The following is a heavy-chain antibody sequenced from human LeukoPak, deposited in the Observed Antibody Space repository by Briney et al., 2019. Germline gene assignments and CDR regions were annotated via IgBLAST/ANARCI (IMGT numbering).Heavy chain of an antibody. J-gene: IGHJ4*02. Sequence: GGSLRLSCAASGFTFDDYAMHWVRQAPGKGLEWVSGINWNSGSIDYAGSVKGRFAISRDNAMNSLYLQMNTLRPEDTALYYCAKGTQRGNSGWGYFFDQWGQGTLVTVSS. D-gene: IGHD6-19*01. CDR1: GFTFDDYA. V-gene: IGHV3-9*01. CDR3: AKGTQRGNSGWGYFFDQ. CDR2: INWNSGSI.